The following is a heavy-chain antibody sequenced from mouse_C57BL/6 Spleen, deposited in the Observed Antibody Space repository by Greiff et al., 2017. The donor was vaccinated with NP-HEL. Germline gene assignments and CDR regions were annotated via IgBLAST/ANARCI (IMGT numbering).Heavy chain of an antibody. Sequence: QVQLQQPGTELVKPGASVKLSCKASGYTFTSYWMHWVKQRPGQGLEWIGNINPSNGGTNYNEKFKSKATLTVDKSSSKAYMQLSSLTSEDSAVYYCARYSSGYYAMDYWGQGTSVTVSS. J-gene: IGHJ4*01. CDR2: INPSNGGT. D-gene: IGHD3-2*02. CDR3: ARYSSGYYAMDY. V-gene: IGHV1-53*01. CDR1: GYTFTSYW.